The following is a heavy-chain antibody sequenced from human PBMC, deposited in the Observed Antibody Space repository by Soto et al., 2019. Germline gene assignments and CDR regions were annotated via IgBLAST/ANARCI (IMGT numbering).Heavy chain of an antibody. CDR3: ARESLIRLRFLEWTGGPYGMDV. V-gene: IGHV1-3*01. J-gene: IGHJ6*02. CDR1: GYTFTIYA. CDR2: INAGNGNT. D-gene: IGHD3-3*01. Sequence: GASVKVSCKASGYTFTIYAMHWGRQAPGQRLEWMGWINAGNGNTKYSQKFQGRVTITRDTSASTAYMELSRLRSDDTAVYYCARESLIRLRFLEWTGGPYGMDVWGQGTTVTVSS.